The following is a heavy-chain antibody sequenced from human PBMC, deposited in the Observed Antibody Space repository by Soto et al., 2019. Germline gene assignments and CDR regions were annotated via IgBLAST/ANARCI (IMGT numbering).Heavy chain of an antibody. Sequence: SETLSLTCTVSGGSISSSSYYWGWIRQPPGKGLEWIGSIYYSGSTYYNPSLKSRVTISVDTSKNQFSLKLSSVTAADTAVYYCARLYSNYDLAIWYWGQGTLVTVSS. CDR1: GGSISSSSYY. V-gene: IGHV4-39*01. CDR2: IYYSGST. D-gene: IGHD4-4*01. J-gene: IGHJ4*02. CDR3: ARLYSNYDLAIWY.